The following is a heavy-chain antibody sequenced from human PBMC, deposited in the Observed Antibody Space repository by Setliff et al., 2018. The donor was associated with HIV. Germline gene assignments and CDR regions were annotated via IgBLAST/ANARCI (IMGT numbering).Heavy chain of an antibody. V-gene: IGHV5-51*01. D-gene: IGHD2-2*01. CDR1: GFTFTTYW. J-gene: IGHJ4*02. Sequence: PGESLKISCRGSGFTFTTYWIGWVRQMPGKGLEWMGIIYPGDSNIQYSPSFQGQVTISADKSISTAYLQWSSLKASDTAMYYCARGGYCSSANCPPNYWGQGTPVTVS. CDR2: IYPGDSNI. CDR3: ARGGYCSSANCPPNY.